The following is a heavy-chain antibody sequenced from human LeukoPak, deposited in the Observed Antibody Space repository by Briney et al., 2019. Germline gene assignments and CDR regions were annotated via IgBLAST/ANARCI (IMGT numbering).Heavy chain of an antibody. CDR3: AKDRSCTNDICHGDFDY. CDR2: ISGSGGST. CDR1: GFSFSSYA. V-gene: IGHV3-23*01. D-gene: IGHD2-8*01. J-gene: IGHJ4*02. Sequence: GGSLRLSCAASGFSFSSYAVSWVRQAPGKGLEWVSSISGSGGSTYSADSVKGRFTISRDNSENTLYLQMNSLRAEDTALYYCAKDRSCTNDICHGDFDYWGQGTLVTVSS.